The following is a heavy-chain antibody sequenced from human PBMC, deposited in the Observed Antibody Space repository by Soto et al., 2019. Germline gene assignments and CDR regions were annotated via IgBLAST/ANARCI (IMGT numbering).Heavy chain of an antibody. V-gene: IGHV4-31*03. J-gene: IGHJ4*02. CDR1: GGSISSGGYY. CDR2: IYYRGST. CDR3: ARTPPSSWYYFDY. Sequence: QVQLQESGPGLVKPSQTLSLTCTVSGGSISSGGYYWIWIRQHPGKGLEWIGYIYYRGSTYYNPYLKSRVTITVDTSKNQCSRKRSSVTAADTAVYYCARTPPSSWYYFDYWGQGTLVTVSS. D-gene: IGHD6-13*01.